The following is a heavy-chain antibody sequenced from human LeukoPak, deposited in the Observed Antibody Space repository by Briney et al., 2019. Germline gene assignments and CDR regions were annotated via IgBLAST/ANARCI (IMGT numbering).Heavy chain of an antibody. CDR1: GGSISSGGYS. D-gene: IGHD3/OR15-3a*01. J-gene: IGHJ5*02. V-gene: IGHV4-30-2*01. Sequence: SSQTLSLTCAASGGSISSGGYSWSWIRQPPGKGLEWIGYIYHSGSTYYNPSLKSRVTISVDRSKNQFSLKLSSVTAADTAVYYCARDQGGLAFDPWGQGTLVTVSS. CDR2: IYHSGST. CDR3: ARDQGGLAFDP.